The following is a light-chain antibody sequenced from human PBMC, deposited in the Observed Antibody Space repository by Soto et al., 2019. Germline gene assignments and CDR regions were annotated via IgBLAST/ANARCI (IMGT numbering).Light chain of an antibody. Sequence: EIVLTQSPGTLSLSPGERATLSCRATQTIGNKLAWYLQRPGQAPRLLMYGASTRATDIPARFSGSGSGTEFTLTITGPQSEDFAVYYCQQYNGWPWTFGLGTKVDIK. V-gene: IGKV3-15*01. J-gene: IGKJ1*01. CDR3: QQYNGWPWT. CDR2: GAS. CDR1: QTIGNK.